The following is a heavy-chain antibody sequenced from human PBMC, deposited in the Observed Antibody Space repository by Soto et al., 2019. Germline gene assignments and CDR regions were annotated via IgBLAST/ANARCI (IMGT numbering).Heavy chain of an antibody. V-gene: IGHV2-5*02. J-gene: IGHJ4*02. CDR3: AHSLIPNWGSRGAFDY. CDR1: GFSLSTSGVG. D-gene: IGHD7-27*01. Sequence: QITLKESGPTLVKPTQTLTLTCTFSGFSLSTSGVGVGWLRQPPGKALEWLALIYWDDDKRYSPSLKSRLTITKDTSKNQVVLTITNMDPVDTATYYCAHSLIPNWGSRGAFDYWGQGTLVTVSS. CDR2: IYWDDDK.